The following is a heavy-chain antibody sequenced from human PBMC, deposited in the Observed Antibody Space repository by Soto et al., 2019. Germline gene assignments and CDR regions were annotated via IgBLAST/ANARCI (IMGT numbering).Heavy chain of an antibody. D-gene: IGHD2-8*01. V-gene: IGHV4-31*03. Sequence: SETLSLTCTVSGGSISSGGYYWSWIRQHPGKGLEWIGYIYYSGSTYYNPSLKSRVTISVDTSKNQFSLKLSSVTAADTAVYYCARALRLGYCTNGVCYIHPMWFDPWGQGTLVTVSS. CDR2: IYYSGST. CDR1: GGSISSGGYY. CDR3: ARALRLGYCTNGVCYIHPMWFDP. J-gene: IGHJ5*02.